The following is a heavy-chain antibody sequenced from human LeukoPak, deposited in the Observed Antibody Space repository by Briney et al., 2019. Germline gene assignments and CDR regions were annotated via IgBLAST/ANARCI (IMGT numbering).Heavy chain of an antibody. D-gene: IGHD6-19*01. Sequence: SETLSLTCTVSGGSISSSRYYWGWIRQPPGKGLEWIGSIYYSGSTYYNPSLKSRVTISVDTSKNQFSLKLSSVTAADTAVYYCARPYSSGARVDYWGQGTLVTVSS. CDR1: GGSISSSRYY. J-gene: IGHJ4*02. V-gene: IGHV4-39*01. CDR2: IYYSGST. CDR3: ARPYSSGARVDY.